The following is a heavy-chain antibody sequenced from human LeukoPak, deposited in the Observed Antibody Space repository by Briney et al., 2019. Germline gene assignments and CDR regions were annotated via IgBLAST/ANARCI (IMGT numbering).Heavy chain of an antibody. CDR1: GASITRRY. J-gene: IGHJ4*02. V-gene: IGHV4-30-4*08. Sequence: SETLSLTCTVSGASITRRYWSWIRQPPGKGLEWIGYISYSGSTYYNPSLKSRVTISVDTSKNQFSLKLSSVTAADTAVYYCARDCYSGYSYGCLDHWGQGTLVTVSS. D-gene: IGHD5-18*01. CDR3: ARDCYSGYSYGCLDH. CDR2: ISYSGST.